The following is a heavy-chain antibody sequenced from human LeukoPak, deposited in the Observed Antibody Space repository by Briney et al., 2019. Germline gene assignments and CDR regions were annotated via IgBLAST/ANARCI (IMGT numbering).Heavy chain of an antibody. Sequence: ASVKVSCKVSGYTLTELSMHWVRQAPGKRLEWMGGFDPEDGETIYAQKFQGRVTMTEDTSTDTAYMELSSLRSEDTAVYYCATFEYYDFWSGPDWGQGTLVTVSS. CDR2: FDPEDGET. J-gene: IGHJ4*02. CDR1: GYTLTELS. D-gene: IGHD3-3*01. V-gene: IGHV1-24*01. CDR3: ATFEYYDFWSGPD.